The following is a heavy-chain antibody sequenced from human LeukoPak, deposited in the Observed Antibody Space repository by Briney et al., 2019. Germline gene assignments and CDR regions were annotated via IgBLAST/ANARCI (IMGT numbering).Heavy chain of an antibody. CDR2: IYYSGST. J-gene: IGHJ4*02. CDR3: ARVAFLGDYFDY. CDR1: GGSINSYY. D-gene: IGHD2/OR15-2a*01. Sequence: KTSETLSLTCTVSGGSINSYYWSWIRQPPGKGLEWIGYIYYSGSTNYNPSLKSRVTISVDTSKNQFSLKLSSVTAADTAVYYCARVAFLGDYFDYWGQGTLVTVSS. V-gene: IGHV4-59*01.